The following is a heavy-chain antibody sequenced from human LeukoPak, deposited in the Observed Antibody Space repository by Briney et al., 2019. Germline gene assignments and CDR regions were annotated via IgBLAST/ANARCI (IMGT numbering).Heavy chain of an antibody. Sequence: KASETLSLTCAVYGGSFSGYYWSWIRQPPGKGLEWIGEINHSGSTNYNPSPKSRVTISVGTSKNQFSLKLSSVTAADTTVYHCARRPDVTTTETLIVYFDYWGQGTLVTVSS. V-gene: IGHV4-34*01. CDR3: ARRPDVTTTETLIVYFDY. CDR1: GGSFSGYY. D-gene: IGHD4-17*01. J-gene: IGHJ4*02. CDR2: INHSGST.